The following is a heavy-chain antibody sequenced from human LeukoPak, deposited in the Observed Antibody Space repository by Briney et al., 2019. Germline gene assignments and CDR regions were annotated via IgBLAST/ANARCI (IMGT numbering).Heavy chain of an antibody. Sequence: SVKVSFKASGGTFSSYAISWVRQAPGQGLEWMGGIIPIFGTANYAQKFQGRVTITADESTSTAYMELSSLRSEDTAVYYCARSYGDYVKFDYWGQGTLVTVSS. D-gene: IGHD4-17*01. J-gene: IGHJ4*02. CDR2: IIPIFGTA. CDR3: ARSYGDYVKFDY. CDR1: GGTFSSYA. V-gene: IGHV1-69*13.